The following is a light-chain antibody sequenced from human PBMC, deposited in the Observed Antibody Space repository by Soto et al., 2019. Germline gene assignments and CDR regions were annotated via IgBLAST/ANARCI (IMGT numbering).Light chain of an antibody. V-gene: IGLV2-8*01. CDR2: EVS. CDR1: SSDIGGYNY. CDR3: SSYAGTTGV. J-gene: IGLJ1*01. Sequence: QSALTQPPSASGSPGQSVTISCTGTSSDIGGYNYVSWNQQHPGKAPKLMIYEVSKRPSGVPDRFSGSKSGNTASLTVSGLQAEDEADYYCSSYAGTTGVFGTGTKVTVL.